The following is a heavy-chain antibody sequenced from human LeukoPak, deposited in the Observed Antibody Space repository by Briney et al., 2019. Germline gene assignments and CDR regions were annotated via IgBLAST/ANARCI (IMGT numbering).Heavy chain of an antibody. CDR1: GGSFSGYY. CDR3: ARAYTPFYCSGGSCSAYYFDY. D-gene: IGHD2-15*01. Sequence: SETLSLTCAVYGGSFSGYYWSWIRQPPGKGLEWIGEINHSGSTNYNPSLKRRITISVDTSKNQFSLKLSSVTAADTAVYYCARAYTPFYCSGGSCSAYYFDYWGQGTLVTVSS. CDR2: INHSGST. V-gene: IGHV4-34*01. J-gene: IGHJ4*02.